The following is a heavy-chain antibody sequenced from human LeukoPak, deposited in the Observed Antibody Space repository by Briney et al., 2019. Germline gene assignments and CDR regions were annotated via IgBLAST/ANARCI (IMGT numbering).Heavy chain of an antibody. CDR1: GYTFTDYY. CDR2: INPNSGGT. Sequence: GASVKVSCKASGYTFTDYYMHWVRQAPGQGLEWMGWINPNSGGTNYAQKFQGRVTMTRNTSISTAYMELSSLRSEDTAVYYCARGFTMVRGVIRRLNWFDPWGQGTLVTVSS. J-gene: IGHJ5*02. D-gene: IGHD3-10*01. V-gene: IGHV1-2*02. CDR3: ARGFTMVRGVIRRLNWFDP.